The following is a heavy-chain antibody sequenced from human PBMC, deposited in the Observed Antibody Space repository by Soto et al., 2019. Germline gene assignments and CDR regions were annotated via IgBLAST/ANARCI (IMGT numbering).Heavy chain of an antibody. CDR1: GYTLTELS. D-gene: IGHD3-10*01. Sequence: ASVKVSCKVSGYTLTELSMHWVRQAPGKGLEWMGGFDPEDGETIYAQKFQGRVTMTEDTSTDTAYMELSSLRSEDTAVYYCATVASRLWFGELLYPNFDYWGQGTLVTVSS. J-gene: IGHJ4*02. CDR2: FDPEDGET. CDR3: ATVASRLWFGELLYPNFDY. V-gene: IGHV1-24*01.